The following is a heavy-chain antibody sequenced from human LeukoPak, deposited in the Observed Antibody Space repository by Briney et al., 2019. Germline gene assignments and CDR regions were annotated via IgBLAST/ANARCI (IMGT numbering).Heavy chain of an antibody. J-gene: IGHJ4*02. Sequence: PGGSLRLSCAASGFTFSSYGMHWVRQAPGKGLEWVAVIWYDGSNKYYADSVKGRFTISRDNSKNTLYLQMNSLRAEDTAVYYCARVGPYGDYPYYFDYWGQGTLVTVSS. D-gene: IGHD4-17*01. V-gene: IGHV3-33*01. CDR3: ARVGPYGDYPYYFDY. CDR2: IWYDGSNK. CDR1: GFTFSSYG.